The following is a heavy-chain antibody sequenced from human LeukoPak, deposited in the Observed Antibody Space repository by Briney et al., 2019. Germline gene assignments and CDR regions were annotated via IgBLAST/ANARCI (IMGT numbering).Heavy chain of an antibody. Sequence: ALVKVSCKASGGTFSSYAISWVRQAPGQGLEWIGGIIPIFGTANYAQKFQGRVTITTDESTSTAYMWLSSLRSEDTAVYYCAREGYCSGGSCQGPFDYWGQGTLVTVSS. CDR2: IIPIFGTA. J-gene: IGHJ4*02. V-gene: IGHV1-69*05. CDR1: GGTFSSYA. CDR3: AREGYCSGGSCQGPFDY. D-gene: IGHD2-15*01.